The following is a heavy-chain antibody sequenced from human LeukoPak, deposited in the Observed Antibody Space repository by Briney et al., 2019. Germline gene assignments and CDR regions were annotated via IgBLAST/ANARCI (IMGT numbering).Heavy chain of an antibody. V-gene: IGHV4-34*01. J-gene: IGHJ4*02. CDR1: GGSFSGYY. D-gene: IGHD3-10*01. Sequence: SETLSLTCAVYGGSFSGYYWSWIRQPPGKGLEWIGEINHSGSTNYNPSLKSRVTISVDTSKNQFSMKLSSVTAADTDVYYCARAGVWFGELAFDYWGQGTLVTVSS. CDR3: ARAGVWFGELAFDY. CDR2: INHSGST.